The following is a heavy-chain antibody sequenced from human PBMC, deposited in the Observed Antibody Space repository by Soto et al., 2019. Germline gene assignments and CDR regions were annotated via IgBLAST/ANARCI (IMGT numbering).Heavy chain of an antibody. V-gene: IGHV3-48*01. CDR3: ARDQLYYNEFSGRTLNDFDV. D-gene: IGHD3-22*01. CDR1: GFTFRNYS. CDR2: IGLGSSTK. Sequence: EVDLVDSGGGLVQSGESLTLSCVASGFTFRNYSLSWVRQAPGKGLEWFSSIGLGSSTKYYADSVEGRYTISRDNAQKSLHLQMNSLRAEYTAVYYCARDQLYYNEFSGRTLNDFDVWGDGTMFTVSS. J-gene: IGHJ3*01.